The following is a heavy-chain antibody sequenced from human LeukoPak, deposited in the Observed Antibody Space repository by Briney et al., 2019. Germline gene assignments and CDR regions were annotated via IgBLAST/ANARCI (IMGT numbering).Heavy chain of an antibody. CDR3: ASGVMITFGGVIAN. CDR1: GGSFSNYY. J-gene: IGHJ4*02. Sequence: SETLSLTCAVYGGSFSNYYWSWIRQSPGKGLEWIGEITHSGSTNYNPSLKSRVTISVDTSKNQFSLKLSSVTAADTAVYYCASGVMITFGGVIANWGQGTLVTVPS. D-gene: IGHD3-16*02. CDR2: ITHSGST. V-gene: IGHV4-34*01.